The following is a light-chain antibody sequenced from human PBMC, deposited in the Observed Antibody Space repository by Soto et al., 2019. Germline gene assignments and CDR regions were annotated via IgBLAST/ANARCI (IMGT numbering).Light chain of an antibody. CDR2: GAS. V-gene: IGKV3-20*01. Sequence: EIVFTQSPGTLSLSPGERATLSCRASQSVSSTYLAWYQQKPGQAPRLLLYGASNRATGIPDRFSFSGSGTDFTLTISRLEPEDFAVYYCQQYGGSRWTFGQGNRVYI. CDR1: QSVSSTY. J-gene: IGKJ1*01. CDR3: QQYGGSRWT.